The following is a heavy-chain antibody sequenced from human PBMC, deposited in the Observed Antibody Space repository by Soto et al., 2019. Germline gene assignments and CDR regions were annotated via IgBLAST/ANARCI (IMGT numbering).Heavy chain of an antibody. D-gene: IGHD3-3*01. CDR3: ARAKGVVIGYYYYGMDV. CDR1: GGSFSGYY. J-gene: IGHJ6*02. V-gene: IGHV4-34*01. CDR2: INHSGST. Sequence: NPSETLSLTCAVYGGSFSGYYWSWIRQPPGKGLEWIGEINHSGSTNYNPSLKSRVTISVDTSKNQFSLKLSSVTAADTAVYYCARAKGVVIGYYYYGMDVWGQGTTVTVSS.